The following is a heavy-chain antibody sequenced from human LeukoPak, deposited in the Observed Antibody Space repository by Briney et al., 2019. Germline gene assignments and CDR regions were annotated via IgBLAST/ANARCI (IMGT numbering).Heavy chain of an antibody. CDR1: GFTFSSYG. J-gene: IGHJ4*02. Sequence: GGSLRLSCAASGFTFSSYGMHWVRQAPGKGLEWVAVISYDGSNKYYADSVKGRFTISRDSADNSLFLQMNSLTAEDTAVYYCARDVFDYWGQGTLVTVSS. V-gene: IGHV3-30*03. CDR3: ARDVFDY. CDR2: ISYDGSNK.